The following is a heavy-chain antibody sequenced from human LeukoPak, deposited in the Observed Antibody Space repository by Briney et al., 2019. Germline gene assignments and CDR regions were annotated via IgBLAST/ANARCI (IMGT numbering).Heavy chain of an antibody. V-gene: IGHV3-21*01. CDR3: ARSSDFWSGYYNDY. D-gene: IGHD3-3*01. J-gene: IGHJ4*02. CDR1: GFTFSSYS. Sequence: GRSLRLSCAASGFTFSSYSMNWVRQAPGKGLEWVSSISSSSSYIYYADSVKGRFTISRDNAKNSLYLQMNSLRAEDTAVYYCARSSDFWSGYYNDYWGQGTLVTVSS. CDR2: ISSSSSYI.